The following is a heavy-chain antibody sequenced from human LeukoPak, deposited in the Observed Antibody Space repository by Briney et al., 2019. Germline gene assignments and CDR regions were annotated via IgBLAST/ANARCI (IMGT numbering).Heavy chain of an antibody. D-gene: IGHD3-10*01. CDR2: IYTGGTT. V-gene: IGHV4-4*07. CDR3: GRVEGFGSGSFDY. CDR1: TGSISSYY. Sequence: SENLSLTCTVYTGSISSYYWSWIGQPAGKGLEWIGRIYTGGTTNYNTSLRRRVTMSVETSKNQFSLKLSSVTAAATAWYYGGRVEGFGSGSFDYGGQGTLVSVS. J-gene: IGHJ4*02.